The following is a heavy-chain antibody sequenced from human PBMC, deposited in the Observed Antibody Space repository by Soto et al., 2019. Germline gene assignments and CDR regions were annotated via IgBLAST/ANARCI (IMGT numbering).Heavy chain of an antibody. CDR1: GYTFTSYD. D-gene: IGHD6-19*01. V-gene: IGHV1-8*01. CDR2: MNPNSGKT. CDR3: ARERSSGWYVDY. Sequence: QVQLVQSGAEVKKPGASVKVSCKASGYTFTSYDINWVRQATGQGLEWMGWMNPNSGKTGYAKKFKGRGTMTRNTSISTAYMELTSLRSEDTAVYYCARERSSGWYVDYWGPGTLVTVSS. J-gene: IGHJ4*02.